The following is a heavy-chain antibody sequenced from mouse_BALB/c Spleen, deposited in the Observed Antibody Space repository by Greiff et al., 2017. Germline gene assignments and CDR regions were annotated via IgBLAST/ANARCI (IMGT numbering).Heavy chain of an antibody. V-gene: IGHV6-6*02. D-gene: IGHD1-2*01. J-gene: IGHJ4*01. Sequence: DVKLVESGGGLVQPGGSMKLSCVASGFTFSSYWMSWVRQSPEKGLEWVAEIRLKSDNYATHYAESVKGKFTISRDDSKSRLYLQMNSLRAEDTGIYYCTVTTATSMDYWVQGTSVTVSS. CDR3: TVTTATSMDY. CDR1: GFTFSSYW. CDR2: IRLKSDNYAT.